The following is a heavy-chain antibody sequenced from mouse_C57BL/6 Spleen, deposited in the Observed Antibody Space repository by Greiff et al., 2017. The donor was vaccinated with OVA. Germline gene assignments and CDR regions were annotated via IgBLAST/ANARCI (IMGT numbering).Heavy chain of an antibody. CDR3: ARDYGSSYPLFAY. J-gene: IGHJ3*01. CDR2: IHPNSGST. D-gene: IGHD1-1*01. CDR1: GYTFTSYW. V-gene: IGHV1-64*01. Sequence: VQLQQPGAELVKPGASVKLSCKASGYTFTSYWMHWVKQRPGQGLEWIGMIHPNSGSTNYNEKFKSKATLTVDKSSSTAYMQLSSLTSEDSAVYYCARDYGSSYPLFAYWGQGTLVTVSA.